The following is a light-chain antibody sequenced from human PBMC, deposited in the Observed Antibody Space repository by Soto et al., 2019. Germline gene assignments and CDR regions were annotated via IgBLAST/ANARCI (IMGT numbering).Light chain of an antibody. CDR2: GNN. CDR3: AAWDDSLNGHVV. V-gene: IGLV1-44*01. Sequence: QAVVTQPPSASGTPGQRVTISCSGSSSNIGSKNVNWYQQLPGTAPKLLIYGNNQRPSGVPDRFSGSKSGTSASLAISGLQAEDEADYYCAAWDDSLNGHVVFGGVTKVTVL. CDR1: SSNIGSKN. J-gene: IGLJ2*01.